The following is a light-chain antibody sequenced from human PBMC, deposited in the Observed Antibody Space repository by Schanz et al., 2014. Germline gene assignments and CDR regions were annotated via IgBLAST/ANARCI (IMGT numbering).Light chain of an antibody. J-gene: IGKJ4*01. CDR3: QQANSFPLT. V-gene: IGKV1-12*01. CDR1: QHIASR. CDR2: AAS. Sequence: DIQMTQSPSSVSASVGDRVTITCRASQHIASRLAWYQQKPGKAPKLLISAASSLQSGVPSRFSCHGSGTDFTLSISSLQPEDFATYYCQQANSFPLTFGGGTKVQSK.